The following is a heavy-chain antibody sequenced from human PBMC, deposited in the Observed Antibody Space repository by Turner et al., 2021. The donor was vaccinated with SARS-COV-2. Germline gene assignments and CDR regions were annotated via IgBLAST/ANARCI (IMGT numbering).Heavy chain of an antibody. CDR2: IKQDESEK. V-gene: IGHV3-7*03. Sequence: EVQVVESGGGLVQPGGSVRLSCAVSGLTLSSYWMSWVRQAPGKGLEGVANIKQDESEKNYVDSVKGRFTISRDNAKNSLYLQMNSLRAEDTAVYYCATGGYSYHHWGQGTLVTVSS. J-gene: IGHJ4*02. CDR3: ATGGYSYHH. D-gene: IGHD5-18*01. CDR1: GLTLSSYW.